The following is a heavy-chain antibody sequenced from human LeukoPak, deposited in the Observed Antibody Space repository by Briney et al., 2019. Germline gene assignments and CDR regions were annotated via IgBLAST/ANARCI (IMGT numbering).Heavy chain of an antibody. CDR2: ISSSGSTI. J-gene: IGHJ4*02. CDR3: ARGRGDRSLDY. V-gene: IGHV3-48*03. Sequence: GGSLRLSCAASGFTFSSYEMNWVRQAPGKGLEWVSYISSSGSTIYYADSVKGRFTISRDNAKNSLYLQMNSLRAEDTAVYYCARGRGDRSLDYWGQGTLVTVSS. CDR1: GFTFSSYE. D-gene: IGHD3-10*01.